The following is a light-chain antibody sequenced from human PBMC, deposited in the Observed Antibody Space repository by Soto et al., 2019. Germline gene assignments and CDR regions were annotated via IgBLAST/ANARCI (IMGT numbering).Light chain of an antibody. Sequence: EIVLTQSPGTLSLSPGERATLSYRASESVSSNYLAWYQQNLGQAPRLLIYGASSRAAGIPDRFSGSGSGTDFTLTISRLEPEDFAVYYCQYYGSSPPLTFGGGTKVEIK. CDR2: GAS. J-gene: IGKJ4*01. V-gene: IGKV3-20*01. CDR3: QYYGSSPPLT. CDR1: ESVSSNY.